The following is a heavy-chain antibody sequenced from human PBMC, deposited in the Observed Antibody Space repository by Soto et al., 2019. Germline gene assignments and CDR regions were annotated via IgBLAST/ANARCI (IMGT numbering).Heavy chain of an antibody. CDR3: ARGHEVLRFFECLGPATEWFDP. J-gene: IGHJ5*02. D-gene: IGHD3-3*01. CDR1: GGSLSIGGYS. CDR2: IYHSGST. V-gene: IGHV4-30-2*01. Sequence: PSDTLSLTCAVSGGSLSIGGYSWSWILQPPGKGLEWIGYIYHSGSTYYNPSLKSRVTISVDRSKNQFSLKLTSVTAAGTAVCCCARGHEVLRFFECLGPATEWFDPWGQGSLVPVSS.